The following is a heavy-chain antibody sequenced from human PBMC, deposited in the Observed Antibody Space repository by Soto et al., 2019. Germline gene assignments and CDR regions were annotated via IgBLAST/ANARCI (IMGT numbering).Heavy chain of an antibody. CDR3: AKLTGSPLDYYDSSGYYPNYYYYYGMDV. D-gene: IGHD3-22*01. J-gene: IGHJ6*02. Sequence: GGSLRLSCAASGFTFSSYAMSWVRQAPGKGLEWVSAISGSGGSTYYADSVKGRFTISRDNSKNTLYLQMNSLRAEDTAVYYCAKLTGSPLDYYDSSGYYPNYYYYYGMDVWGQGTTVTVSS. V-gene: IGHV3-23*01. CDR1: GFTFSSYA. CDR2: ISGSGGST.